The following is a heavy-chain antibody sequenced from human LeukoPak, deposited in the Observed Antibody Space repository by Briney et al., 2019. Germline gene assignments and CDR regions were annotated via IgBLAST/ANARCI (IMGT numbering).Heavy chain of an antibody. Sequence: GGSLRLSCAASGFTFGIYWMSWVRQAPRKGLEWVANINQGGSETYYVDSVTGRFTISRDNAENSLYLQLNSLRVEDTAVYYCARAGQXGXXDXXGQGTXVTVXS. J-gene: IGHJ4*02. CDR3: ARAGQXGXXDX. CDR1: GFTFGIYW. V-gene: IGHV3-7*01. CDR2: INQGGSET.